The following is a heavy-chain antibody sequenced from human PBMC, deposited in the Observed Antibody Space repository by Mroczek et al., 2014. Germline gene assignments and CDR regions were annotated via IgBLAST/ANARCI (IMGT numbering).Heavy chain of an antibody. J-gene: IGHJ4*02. CDR2: MNPNSGNT. Sequence: VQLVESGAEVKKPGASVKVSCKASGYTFTSYDINWVRQATGQGLEWMGWMNPNSGNTGYAQKFQGRVTMTRNTSISTAYMELSSLRSEDTAVYYCARAPDIVVVPAGTYYFDYWGQGTLVTVSS. D-gene: IGHD2-2*01. V-gene: IGHV1-8*01. CDR1: GYTFTSYD. CDR3: ARAPDIVVVPAGTYYFDY.